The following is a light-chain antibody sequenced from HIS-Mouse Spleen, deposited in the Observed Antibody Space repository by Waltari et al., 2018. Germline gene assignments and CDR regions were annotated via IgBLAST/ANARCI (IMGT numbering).Light chain of an antibody. CDR3: QQYYSYPYT. V-gene: IGKV1-8*01. Sequence: IRMTQSPSSLSASTGDRVTITCRASQGISSYLAWYQQKPGKAPKLLIYAASTLQSGVPSRFSCSGSGTDFTLTISCLQSEDFATYYCQQYYSYPYTFGQGTKLEIK. CDR2: AAS. J-gene: IGKJ2*01. CDR1: QGISSY.